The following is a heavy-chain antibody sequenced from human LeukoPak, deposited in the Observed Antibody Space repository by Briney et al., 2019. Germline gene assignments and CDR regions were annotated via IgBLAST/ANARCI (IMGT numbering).Heavy chain of an antibody. V-gene: IGHV1-8*01. J-gene: IGHJ6*02. CDR1: GYTFISYD. D-gene: IGHD3-10*01. CDR2: MNPNSGNT. Sequence: ASVKVSCKASGYTFISYDINWVRQATGQGLEWMGWMNPNSGNTGYAQKFQGRVTMTRNTSISTAYMELSSLRSEDTAVYYCARGDITGISRYGSGSYGMDVWGQGTTVTVSS. CDR3: ARGDITGISRYGSGSYGMDV.